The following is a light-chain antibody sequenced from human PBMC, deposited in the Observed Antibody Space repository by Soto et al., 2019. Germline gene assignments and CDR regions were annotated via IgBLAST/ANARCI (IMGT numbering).Light chain of an antibody. CDR2: AAS. CDR3: QQYINSVGF. CDR1: QNVTSQY. J-gene: IGKJ4*01. Sequence: EIVLTQSPGTLSLSPGERATLSFRASQNVTSQYLAWYKQKPGQAPRLLIYAASSRATSIPDRLSGSGAGTDFILTISRLEAEDCAVYYCQQYINSVGFFGGGTRVEIK. V-gene: IGKV3-20*01.